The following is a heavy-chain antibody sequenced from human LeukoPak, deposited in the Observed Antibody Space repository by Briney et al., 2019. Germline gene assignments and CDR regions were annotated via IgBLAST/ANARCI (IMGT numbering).Heavy chain of an antibody. V-gene: IGHV3-23*01. CDR1: GFTFSSYA. Sequence: GGSLRLPCAASGFTFSSYAMSWVRQAPGKGLEWVSAISGSGGSTYYADSVKGRFTISRDNSKNTLYLQMNSLRAEDTAVYYCAKGPYSSGWYYFDYWGQGTLVTVSS. CDR2: ISGSGGST. D-gene: IGHD6-19*01. CDR3: AKGPYSSGWYYFDY. J-gene: IGHJ4*02.